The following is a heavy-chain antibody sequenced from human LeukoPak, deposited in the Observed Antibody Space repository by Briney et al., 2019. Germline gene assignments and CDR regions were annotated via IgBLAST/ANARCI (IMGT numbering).Heavy chain of an antibody. Sequence: GGSLRLSCAASGFTFSSYWMHWVRQAPGKGLVWVSRINSDGSSTSYADSVKGRFTISRDNAKNTLYLQMSSLRAEDTTVYCCARGKTPAVTTPFDYWGQGTLVTVSS. J-gene: IGHJ4*02. CDR1: GFTFSSYW. D-gene: IGHD4-17*01. CDR2: INSDGSST. CDR3: ARGKTPAVTTPFDY. V-gene: IGHV3-74*01.